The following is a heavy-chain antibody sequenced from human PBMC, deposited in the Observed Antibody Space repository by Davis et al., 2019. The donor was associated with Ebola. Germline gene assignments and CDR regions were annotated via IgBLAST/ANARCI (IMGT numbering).Heavy chain of an antibody. CDR1: AFTFSNSC. CDR2: IQQDGGDK. J-gene: IGHJ4*01. V-gene: IGHV3-7*01. CDR3: ARDLGLDFAVVTYFDY. D-gene: IGHD3-3*01. Sequence: GGSLRLSCAASAFTFSNSCMSWVRQVPGRGLEWVANIQQDGGDKHYLESVKGRFTISRDNTKDLVFLELNSLRVEDTGVYYCARDLGLDFAVVTYFDYWGHGAPVTVSS.